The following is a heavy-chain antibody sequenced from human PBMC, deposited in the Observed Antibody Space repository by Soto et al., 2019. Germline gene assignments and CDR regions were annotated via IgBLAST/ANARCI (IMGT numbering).Heavy chain of an antibody. CDR3: ANLDFTFGSVDVFDI. CDR2: IDPSDSFT. CDR1: GYRFSDYW. J-gene: IGHJ3*02. Sequence: EEQLVQSGAEVKEPGESLMISCQGSGYRFSDYWIHWVRQVPGKGLEWMGKIDPSDSFTTYSPSFQGRVTISIDKSINTAFLRWTGLKSSDTAMYCCANLDFTFGSVDVFDIWGQGTMVTVSS. D-gene: IGHD3-3*01. V-gene: IGHV5-10-1*03.